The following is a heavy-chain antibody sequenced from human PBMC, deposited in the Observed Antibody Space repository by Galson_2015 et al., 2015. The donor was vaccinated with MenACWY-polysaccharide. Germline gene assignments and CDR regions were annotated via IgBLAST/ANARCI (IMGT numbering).Heavy chain of an antibody. CDR2: INTYNGDT. V-gene: IGHV1-18*01. Sequence: SVKVSCKASGYTFISFGITWVRQAPGQGLEWMGWINTYNGDTNSADKIQGSVTMTTDTSTNTAYMELRNLRSDDTAVYYWARGPPGYAGSWHPLQYWRQGTLVTVSA. D-gene: IGHD2-15*01. CDR3: ARGPPGYAGSWHPLQY. CDR1: GYTFISFG. J-gene: IGHJ4*02.